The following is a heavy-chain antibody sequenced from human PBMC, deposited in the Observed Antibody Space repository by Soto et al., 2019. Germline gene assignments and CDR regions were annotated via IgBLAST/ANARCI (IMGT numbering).Heavy chain of an antibody. CDR3: ARGGPGYYGSGSYYPR. D-gene: IGHD3-10*01. CDR2: IDHSGST. Sequence: SETLSLTCAVYGGSFSGYYWSWIRQPPGKGLEWIGEIDHSGSTNYNPSLKSRVTVSVDTSKNPFSLKLNSVTAADTAVYYCARGGPGYYGSGSYYPRWGQGTLVTVSS. V-gene: IGHV4-34*01. J-gene: IGHJ4*02. CDR1: GGSFSGYY.